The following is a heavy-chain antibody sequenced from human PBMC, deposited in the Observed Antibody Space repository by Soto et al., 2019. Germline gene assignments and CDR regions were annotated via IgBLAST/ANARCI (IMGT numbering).Heavy chain of an antibody. J-gene: IGHJ4*02. CDR2: IYHSGST. D-gene: IGHD2-21*02. CDR3: ARRSNRVTVPRRREDY. Sequence: SETLSLTCAVSGGSISSSNWWSWVRQPPGKGLEWIGEIYHSGSTNYNPSLKSRVTISVDKSKNQFSLKLSSVTAADTAVYYCARRSNRVTVPRRREDYWGQGTLVTVSS. CDR1: GGSISSSNW. V-gene: IGHV4-4*02.